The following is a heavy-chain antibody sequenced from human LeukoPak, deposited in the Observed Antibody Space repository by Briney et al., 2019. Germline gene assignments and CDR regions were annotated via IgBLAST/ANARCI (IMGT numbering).Heavy chain of an antibody. D-gene: IGHD5-18*01. CDR2: IFPSSVEI. CDR1: GFTFSDFP. V-gene: IGHV3-23*01. CDR3: ATYRQIQVPFEF. Sequence: GGSLRLSCAASGFTFSDFPMIWVRQAPGKGLEWVSTIFPSSVEIHYADSVKGRFTISRDNSRSTLSLQMDSLRAEDTATYYCATYRQIQVPFEFWGQGTLVTVSS. J-gene: IGHJ4*02.